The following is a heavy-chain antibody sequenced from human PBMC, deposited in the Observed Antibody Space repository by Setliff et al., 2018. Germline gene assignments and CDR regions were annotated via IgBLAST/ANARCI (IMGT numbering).Heavy chain of an antibody. D-gene: IGHD3-22*01. CDR3: ARAHTWSLPNDNSGYPGWFDP. CDR1: GGTFSDYH. J-gene: IGHJ5*02. Sequence: SETLSLTCAAYGGTFSDYHWTWIRQSPEKGLEWIGEINHRGSTNYNPSLKSRVTMSVDTSKNHVPLKLSSVTAADTAVYYCARAHTWSLPNDNSGYPGWFDPWGQGTLVTVSS. CDR2: INHRGST. V-gene: IGHV4-34*01.